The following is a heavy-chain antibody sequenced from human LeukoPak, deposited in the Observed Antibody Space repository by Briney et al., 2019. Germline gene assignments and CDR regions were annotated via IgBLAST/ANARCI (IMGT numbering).Heavy chain of an antibody. V-gene: IGHV1-69*13. CDR3: ARASGIVVVPAAFDY. CDR2: IIPIFGTA. CDR1: GGTFSSYA. Sequence: AASVKVSRKASGGTFSSYAISWVRQAPGQGLEWMGGIIPIFGTANYAQKFQGRVTITADESTSTAYMELSSLRSEDTAVYYCARASGIVVVPAAFDYWGQGTLVTVSS. D-gene: IGHD2-2*01. J-gene: IGHJ4*02.